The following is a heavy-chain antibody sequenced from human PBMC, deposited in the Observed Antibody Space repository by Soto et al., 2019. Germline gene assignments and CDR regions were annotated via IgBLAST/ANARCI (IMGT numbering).Heavy chain of an antibody. CDR3: AKNAYCSGGSCYRALSY. CDR1: GFTFSSYG. Sequence: QVQLVESGGGVVQPGRSLRLSCAAYGFTFSSYGIHWVRQAPGKGLEWVAVIWYDGSNKYYADSVKGRFTISRDNSKNTLYLQMNSLRADDTAVYYCAKNAYCSGGSCYRALSYWGQGTLVTVSS. D-gene: IGHD2-15*01. J-gene: IGHJ4*02. V-gene: IGHV3-33*06. CDR2: IWYDGSNK.